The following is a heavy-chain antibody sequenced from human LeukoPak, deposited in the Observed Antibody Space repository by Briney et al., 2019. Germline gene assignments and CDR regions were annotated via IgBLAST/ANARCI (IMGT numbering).Heavy chain of an antibody. Sequence: GGSLRLSCAASGFTFNNYNMNWVRQAPGKALEWVSSITSSGAYIFYADSVKGRFNNSRDNAKDSLYLQMNSLGPEDTAVYYCARDPYSGNYGNYYYYYMDVWGKGTTVTISS. D-gene: IGHD1-26*01. CDR3: ARDPYSGNYGNYYYYYMDV. CDR1: GFTFNNYN. J-gene: IGHJ6*03. CDR2: ITSSGAYI. V-gene: IGHV3-21*01.